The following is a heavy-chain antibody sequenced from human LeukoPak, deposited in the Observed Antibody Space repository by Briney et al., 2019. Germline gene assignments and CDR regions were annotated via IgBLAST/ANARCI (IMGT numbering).Heavy chain of an antibody. J-gene: IGHJ6*03. CDR3: ARDGNGDYYYYMDV. CDR2: IKSDGST. Sequence: GRSLRPSCAASGFTFSSYWMHWVRQAPGKGLVWVSRIKSDGSTNYADSVKGRFTISRDNAKNTVSLQMNSLRAEDTGVYYCARDGNGDYYYYMDVWGKGTTVTVSS. CDR1: GFTFSSYW. D-gene: IGHD4-23*01. V-gene: IGHV3-74*01.